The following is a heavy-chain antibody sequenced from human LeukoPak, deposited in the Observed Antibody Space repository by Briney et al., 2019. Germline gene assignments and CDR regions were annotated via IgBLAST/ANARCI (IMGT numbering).Heavy chain of an antibody. J-gene: IGHJ4*02. V-gene: IGHV3-74*01. CDR2: INSDGSST. Sequence: GGSLRLSCAASGFTFSSYSMNWVRQAPGKGLVWVSRINSDGSSTSYADSVKGRFTISRDNAKNTLYLQMNSLRAEDTAVYYCARGCSSTSCMGYYWGQGTLVTVSS. CDR1: GFTFSSYS. D-gene: IGHD2-2*01. CDR3: ARGCSSTSCMGYY.